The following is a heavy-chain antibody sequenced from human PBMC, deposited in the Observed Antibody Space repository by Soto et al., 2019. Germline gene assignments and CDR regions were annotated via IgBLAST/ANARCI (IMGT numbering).Heavy chain of an antibody. D-gene: IGHD3-10*01. CDR1: GGSISSGGYY. CDR2: IYYSGST. CDR3: ATALILWFGELFSGFDY. Sequence: QVQLQESGPGLVKPSQTLSLTCTVSGGSISSGGYYWSWIRQHPGKGLEWIGYIYYSGSTCYNPSLKSRVTISVDTSKNQFSLKLSSVTAADTAVYYCATALILWFGELFSGFDYRGQGTLVTVSS. J-gene: IGHJ4*02. V-gene: IGHV4-31*03.